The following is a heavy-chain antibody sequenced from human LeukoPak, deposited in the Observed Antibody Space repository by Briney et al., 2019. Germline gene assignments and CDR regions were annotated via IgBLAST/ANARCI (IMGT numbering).Heavy chain of an antibody. Sequence: ASVKVSCAASGYTFTSFDINWVRQASGQGLEWMGWMNPHSGKTGFAQKFQGRVTLTRNTSISTAYMELSSLRSEDSAIYYCARRNWAYWYFDLWGRGAPITVSS. J-gene: IGHJ2*01. CDR1: GYTFTSFD. CDR3: ARRNWAYWYFDL. CDR2: MNPHSGKT. D-gene: IGHD1-1*01. V-gene: IGHV1-8*01.